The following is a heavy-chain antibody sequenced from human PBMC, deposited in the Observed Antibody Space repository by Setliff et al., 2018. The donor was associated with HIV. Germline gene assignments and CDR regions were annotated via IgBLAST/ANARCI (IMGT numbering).Heavy chain of an antibody. J-gene: IGHJ6*03. CDR3: ARGRVYSGYYYYYYYMDV. CDR2: IYASGST. D-gene: IGHD5-12*01. Sequence: SETLSLTCTVSGGSFSSYHWSWIRHRAGKGLEWIGHIYASGSTKYNPSLESRVTMSVDTSKNQFSLKLSSVTAADTAVYYCARGRVYSGYYYYYYYMDVWGKGTTVTVSS. CDR1: GGSFSSYH. V-gene: IGHV4-4*07.